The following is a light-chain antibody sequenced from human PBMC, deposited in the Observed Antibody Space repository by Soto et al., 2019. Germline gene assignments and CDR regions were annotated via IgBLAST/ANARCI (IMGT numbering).Light chain of an antibody. CDR3: CSYAGSNTYV. CDR2: EVS. Sequence: QSVLTQPASVSGSPGQSITISCTGTSSVVGSYSLVSWYQQHPGKAPKLMIYEVSKRPSGVSNRFSGSKSGDTASLTISGLQAEDEADYYCCSYAGSNTYVFGTGTKVTFL. V-gene: IGLV2-23*02. J-gene: IGLJ1*01. CDR1: SSVVGSYSL.